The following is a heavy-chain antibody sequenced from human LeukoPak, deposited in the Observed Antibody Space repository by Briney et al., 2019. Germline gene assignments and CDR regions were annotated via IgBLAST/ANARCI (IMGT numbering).Heavy chain of an antibody. V-gene: IGHV3-20*04. J-gene: IGHJ5*02. CDR2: INWKSDNI. CDR1: GFTFSADG. Sequence: GGSLRLSCVDSGFTFSADGFHWVRQAPGKGLEWVSGINWKSDNIGYSDSVKGRFNISRDNAKNSLYLQMNSLRAEDTALYYCARGGSRFDPWGQGTLVTVSS. D-gene: IGHD2-2*01. CDR3: ARGGSRFDP.